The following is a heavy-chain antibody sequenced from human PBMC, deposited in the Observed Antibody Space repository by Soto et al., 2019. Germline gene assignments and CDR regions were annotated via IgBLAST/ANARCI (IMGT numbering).Heavy chain of an antibody. CDR3: TTDHRSYYYGSGSLGGDAFDI. D-gene: IGHD3-10*01. V-gene: IGHV3-15*01. CDR2: IKSKTDGGTT. Sequence: LRLSCAASGFTFSNAWMSWVRQAPGKGLEWVGRIKSKTDGGTTDYAAPVKGGFTISRDDSKNTLYLQMNSLKTEDTAVYYCTTDHRSYYYGSGSLGGDAFDIWGQGTMVTVSS. J-gene: IGHJ3*02. CDR1: GFTFSNAW.